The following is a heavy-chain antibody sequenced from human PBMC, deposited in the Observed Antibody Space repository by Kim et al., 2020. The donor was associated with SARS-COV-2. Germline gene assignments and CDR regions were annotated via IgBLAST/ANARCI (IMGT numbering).Heavy chain of an antibody. CDR3: ARTQVYDILTGIWEYFDY. Sequence: GWSLRLSCAASGFTFSSYGMHWVRQAPGKGLEWVAVIWYDGSNKYYADSVKGRFTISRDNSKNTLYLQMNSLRAEDTAVYYCARTQVYDILTGIWEYFDYWGQGTLVTVSS. V-gene: IGHV3-33*01. CDR2: IWYDGSNK. CDR1: GFTFSSYG. D-gene: IGHD3-9*01. J-gene: IGHJ4*02.